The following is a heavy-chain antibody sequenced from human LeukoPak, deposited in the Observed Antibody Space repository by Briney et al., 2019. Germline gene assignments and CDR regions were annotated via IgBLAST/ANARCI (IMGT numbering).Heavy chain of an antibody. CDR1: GFTFSSYG. J-gene: IGHJ4*02. V-gene: IGHV3-30*18. CDR2: ISYDGSNK. CDR3: AKDYYDSSGYFDY. Sequence: GRSLRLSCAASGFTFSSYGMHWVRQAPGKGLEWVAVISYDGSNKYYADSVKGRFTISRDNSKNTLYLQMNSLRAEDTAVYYCAKDYYDSSGYFDYWGQGTLVIVSS. D-gene: IGHD3-22*01.